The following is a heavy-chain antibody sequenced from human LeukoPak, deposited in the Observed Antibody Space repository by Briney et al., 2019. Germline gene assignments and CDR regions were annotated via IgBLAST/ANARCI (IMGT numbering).Heavy chain of an antibody. D-gene: IGHD3-10*01. V-gene: IGHV4-39*07. CDR1: GGSINSGDY. CDR2: IYYSGST. J-gene: IGHJ5*02. Sequence: SETLSLTCTVSGGSINSGDYWVWIRQPPGKGLEWIGSIYYSGSTSYNPSLKSRVTMTVDTSKSQFSLKLSSVTAADTAVYCARSPHIWFAERGWFDPWGQGTLVTVSS. CDR3: ARSPHIWFAERGWFDP.